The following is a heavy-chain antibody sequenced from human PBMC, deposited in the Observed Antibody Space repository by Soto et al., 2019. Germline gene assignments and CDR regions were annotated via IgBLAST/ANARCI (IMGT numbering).Heavy chain of an antibody. Sequence: QITLKESGPTLVKPTQTLTLTCTFSGFSLSTSGVGVGWIRQPPGKTLEWLALIDWDDDKRYSPTLNSRLTTTKDTSKNQVVLTRTDMDPVDTPTYCCAHSGAPARPDHYYYCYMDFWGKGSTVTVSS. CDR1: GFSLSTSGVG. CDR2: IDWDDDK. D-gene: IGHD2-2*01. V-gene: IGHV2-5*02. J-gene: IGHJ6*03. CDR3: AHSGAPARPDHYYYCYMDF.